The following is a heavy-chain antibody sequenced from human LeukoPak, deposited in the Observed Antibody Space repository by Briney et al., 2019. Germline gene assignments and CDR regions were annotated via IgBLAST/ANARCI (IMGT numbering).Heavy chain of an antibody. CDR3: ARASRAYNHNSH. CDR2: ISAYNGNT. V-gene: IGHV1-18*01. J-gene: IGHJ4*02. Sequence: GASVKVSCKASGYTFTSYGISWVRQAPGQGLEWMGWISAYNGNTNYAQKLQGRVTMTRDTSTSTVYMELSSLRSEDTAVYYCARASRAYNHNSHWGQGTLVTVSS. D-gene: IGHD5-24*01. CDR1: GYTFTSYG.